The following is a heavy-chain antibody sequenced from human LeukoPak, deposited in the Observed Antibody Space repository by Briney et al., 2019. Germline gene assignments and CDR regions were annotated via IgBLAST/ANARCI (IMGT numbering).Heavy chain of an antibody. J-gene: IGHJ5*02. CDR1: GGSISSGDYY. CDR2: MYYSGST. Sequence: SETLSLTCTVSGGSISSGDYYWSWIRQPPGKGLEWIAYMYYSGSTYYNPSLKSRVTMSADTSKNQLSLKLSSVTAADTAVYYCARPYYYDSRIDPWGQGILVTVPS. CDR3: ARPYYYDSRIDP. V-gene: IGHV4-30-4*01. D-gene: IGHD3-22*01.